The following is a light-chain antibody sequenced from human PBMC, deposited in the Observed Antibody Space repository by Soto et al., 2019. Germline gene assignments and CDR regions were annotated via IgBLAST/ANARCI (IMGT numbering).Light chain of an antibody. J-gene: IGLJ2*01. V-gene: IGLV1-44*01. CDR3: AAWDDSLSGHVV. CDR2: TTN. Sequence: QSVLTQPPSASGTPGQRVTMSCSGSSSNIGSNAVSWFQQLPGTAPKLRIYTTNQRPSGVPDRFSGSKSGTSASLAISGLQSEDEADYYCAAWDDSLSGHVVFGGGTKLTVL. CDR1: SSNIGSNA.